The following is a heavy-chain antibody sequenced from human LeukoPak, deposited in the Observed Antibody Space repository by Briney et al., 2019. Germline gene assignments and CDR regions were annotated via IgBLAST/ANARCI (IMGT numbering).Heavy chain of an antibody. J-gene: IGHJ4*02. D-gene: IGHD3-22*01. V-gene: IGHV1-18*01. Sequence: ASVKVSCKASGYTFTSYGISWVRQAPGQGLEWMGWISAYNGNTNYAQKLQGRVTMTTDTSTSTAYMELRSLRSDDTAVYYCARFYDSSGYYVKMFDYWGQGTLVTVSS. CDR2: ISAYNGNT. CDR1: GYTFTSYG. CDR3: ARFYDSSGYYVKMFDY.